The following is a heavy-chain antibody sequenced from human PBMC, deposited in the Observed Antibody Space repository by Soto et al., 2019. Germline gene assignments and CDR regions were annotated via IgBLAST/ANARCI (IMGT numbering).Heavy chain of an antibody. J-gene: IGHJ6*02. CDR2: INPSGGSI. CDR3: ARDRGRGGSYYIYFYGKED. V-gene: IGHV1-46*01. CDR1: GYSFTGFY. D-gene: IGHD1-26*01. Sequence: ASVKVSCKAAGYSFTGFYLHWVRQAPGQGLEWMGVINPSGGSINYAQKFQGRVTMTRDTSTSTVYMELSSLRSEDTAVYYCARDRGRGGSYYIYFYGKEDWGQGTTVTVSS.